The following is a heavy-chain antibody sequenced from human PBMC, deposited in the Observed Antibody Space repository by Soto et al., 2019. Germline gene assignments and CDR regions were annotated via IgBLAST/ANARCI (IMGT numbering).Heavy chain of an antibody. Sequence: QVQLVQSGAEVKKPGASVKVSCKVSGYTLTELSMHWVRQAPGKGLEWMGGFDPEDGETIYAQKFQGRVTMTEDTSTDTAYMELSSLRSEDTAVYYCATDLCEEWLETPAGFMDVFGQGTTVTVSS. CDR3: ATDLCEEWLETPAGFMDV. D-gene: IGHD6-19*01. V-gene: IGHV1-24*01. CDR1: GYTLTELS. J-gene: IGHJ6*02. CDR2: FDPEDGET.